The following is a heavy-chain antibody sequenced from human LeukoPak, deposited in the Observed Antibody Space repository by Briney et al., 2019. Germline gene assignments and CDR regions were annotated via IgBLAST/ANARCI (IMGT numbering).Heavy chain of an antibody. CDR1: GGSFSGYY. CDR3: ARGPLGYSSGLGYFQH. V-gene: IGHV4-34*01. CDR2: SNHRGTT. J-gene: IGHJ1*01. D-gene: IGHD6-25*01. Sequence: SETLSLTCAVYGGSFSGYYWSWIRQPPGEGLEWIGESNHRGTTNYNPSLKSRLTISVDMSKNQFSLKLTPVTAADTAVYYCARGPLGYSSGLGYFQHWGQGTLVTVSS.